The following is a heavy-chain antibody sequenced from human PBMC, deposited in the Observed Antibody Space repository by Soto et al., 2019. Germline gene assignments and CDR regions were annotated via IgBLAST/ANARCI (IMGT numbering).Heavy chain of an antibody. D-gene: IGHD3-10*01. V-gene: IGHV3-72*01. J-gene: IGHJ3*02. CDR1: GFTFSDHY. Sequence: GSLRLSCAASGFTFSDHYMDWVRQAPGKGLEWAGRTRNKANSYTTEYAASVKGRFTISRDDSKNSLYLQMNSLKTEDTAVYYCARCGRVDAFDIWGQGTMVTVS. CDR2: TRNKANSYTT. CDR3: ARCGRVDAFDI.